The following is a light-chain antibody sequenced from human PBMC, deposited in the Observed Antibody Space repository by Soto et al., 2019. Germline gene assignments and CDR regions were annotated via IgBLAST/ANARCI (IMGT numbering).Light chain of an antibody. J-gene: IGLJ2*01. Sequence: QPVLTQPPSASGTPGQRVTISCSGSSSNIGSNTVNWYQQFPGTAPKLLIYSNNQRPSGVPDRFSGSKSGTSASLAISGLQSEDEADYYCAAWDGSLNGVIFGGGTKLTVL. CDR2: SNN. CDR1: SSNIGSNT. V-gene: IGLV1-44*01. CDR3: AAWDGSLNGVI.